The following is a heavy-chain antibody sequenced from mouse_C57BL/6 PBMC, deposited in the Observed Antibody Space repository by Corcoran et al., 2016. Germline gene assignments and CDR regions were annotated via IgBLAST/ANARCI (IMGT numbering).Heavy chain of an antibody. D-gene: IGHD4-1*01. Sequence: DVQLQESGPGLVKPSQSLSLTCSVTGYSITSGYYWNWIRQFPGNKLEWMGYISYDGSNNYNPSLKNRISITRDTSKNQFFLKLNSVTTEDTATYYCARDRSNWVFAYWGQGTLVIVSA. V-gene: IGHV3-6*01. CDR2: ISYDGSN. J-gene: IGHJ3*01. CDR3: ARDRSNWVFAY. CDR1: GYSITSGYY.